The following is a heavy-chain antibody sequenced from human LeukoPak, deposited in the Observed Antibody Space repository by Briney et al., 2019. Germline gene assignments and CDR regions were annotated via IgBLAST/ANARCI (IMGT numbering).Heavy chain of an antibody. Sequence: SETLSLTCAVYGGSFSGYYWSWIRQPPGKGLEWIGEINHSGSTNYYPSLKSRVTISLYTSKYQFSLKPSSVTAADTAVYYCARRGGYCSSTSCHLYSGRYYRYWGQGTLVTVSS. CDR3: ARRGGYCSSTSCHLYSGRYYRY. D-gene: IGHD2-2*01. CDR2: INHSGST. J-gene: IGHJ4*02. V-gene: IGHV4-34*01. CDR1: GGSFSGYY.